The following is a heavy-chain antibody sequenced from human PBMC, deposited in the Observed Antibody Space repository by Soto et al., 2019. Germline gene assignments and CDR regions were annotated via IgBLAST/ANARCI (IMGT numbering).Heavy chain of an antibody. J-gene: IGHJ6*02. CDR3: ARDPWVSSGWQLGLHYYYYYGMDV. V-gene: IGHV3-30-3*01. Sequence: PGGSLRLSCAASGFTFSSYAMHWVRQAPGKGLEWVAVISYDGSNKYYADSVKGRFTISRDNSKNALYLQMNSLRAEDTAVYYCARDPWVSSGWQLGLHYYYYYGMDVWGQGTTVTVSS. CDR2: ISYDGSNK. D-gene: IGHD6-19*01. CDR1: GFTFSSYA.